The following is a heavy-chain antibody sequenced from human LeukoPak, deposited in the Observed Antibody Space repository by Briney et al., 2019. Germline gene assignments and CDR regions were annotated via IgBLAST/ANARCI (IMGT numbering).Heavy chain of an antibody. D-gene: IGHD3-22*01. V-gene: IGHV3-30*04. CDR1: GFTFSSYA. CDR2: ISYDGSNK. CDR3: ARDKSDPYYYDSSGYYRTFDY. J-gene: IGHJ4*02. Sequence: GGSLRLSCAASGFTFSSYAMHWVRQAPGKGLERVAVISYDGSNKYYADSVKGRFTISRDNAKNSLYLQMNSLRAEDTAVYYCARDKSDPYYYDSSGYYRTFDYWGQGTLVTVSS.